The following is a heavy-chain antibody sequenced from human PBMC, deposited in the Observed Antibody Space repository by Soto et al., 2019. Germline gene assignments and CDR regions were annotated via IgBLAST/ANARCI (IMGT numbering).Heavy chain of an antibody. CDR3: AKDWGSSSRDYYSGMDV. J-gene: IGHJ6*02. V-gene: IGHV3-30*18. Sequence: QAQLVESGGGVVQTGRSLRLSCAASGFPFSNYGMHWVRQAPGKGLEWVAVISYDGGIEYYTDSVKGRFTISRDNSKNTLYLQMNSLRAEDTALYYCAKDWGSSSRDYYSGMDVWGRGTTVTVS. CDR1: GFPFSNYG. CDR2: ISYDGGIE. D-gene: IGHD6-6*01.